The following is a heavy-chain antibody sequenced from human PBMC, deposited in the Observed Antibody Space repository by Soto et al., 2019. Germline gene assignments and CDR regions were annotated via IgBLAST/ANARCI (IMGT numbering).Heavy chain of an antibody. D-gene: IGHD3-16*02. V-gene: IGHV1-18*01. Sequence: ASVKVSCKASGYTFTSYGISWVRQAPGQGLEWMGWISAYNGNTNYAQKLQGRVTMTTDTSTSTAYMELRSLRSDDTAVYYCARLHLGELSDGEYFVRELFDYWGQGTLVTVSS. J-gene: IGHJ4*02. CDR1: GYTFTSYG. CDR2: ISAYNGNT. CDR3: ARLHLGELSDGEYFVRELFDY.